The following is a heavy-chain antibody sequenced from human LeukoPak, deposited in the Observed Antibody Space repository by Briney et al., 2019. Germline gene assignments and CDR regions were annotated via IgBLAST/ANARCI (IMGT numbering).Heavy chain of an antibody. J-gene: IGHJ6*02. D-gene: IGHD3-22*01. CDR1: GFTLDDYV. CDR2: ISWNSVSI. Sequence: GGSLRLSCAASGFTLDDYVMHWVRQAPGRGLEWVSGISWNSVSIGYADSVKGRFTISRDNSKNTLYLQMNSLRAEDTAVYYCAKDLSPHYYDSSGYPRGYYYYYYGMDVWGQGTTVTVSS. CDR3: AKDLSPHYYDSSGYPRGYYYYYYGMDV. V-gene: IGHV3-9*01.